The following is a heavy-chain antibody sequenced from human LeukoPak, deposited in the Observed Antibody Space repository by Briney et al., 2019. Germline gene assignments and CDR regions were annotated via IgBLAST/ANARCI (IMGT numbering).Heavy chain of an antibody. V-gene: IGHV3-23*01. CDR3: ASEGYYDSSEILDY. CDR2: ISGSGGST. J-gene: IGHJ4*02. Sequence: GGSLRLSCAASGFTFSSYAMSWVRQAPGKGLEWVSAISGSGGSTYYADSVKGRFTISRDNSKNTLYLQMNSLRAEDTAVYYCASEGYYDSSEILDYWGQGTLVTVSS. CDR1: GFTFSSYA. D-gene: IGHD3-22*01.